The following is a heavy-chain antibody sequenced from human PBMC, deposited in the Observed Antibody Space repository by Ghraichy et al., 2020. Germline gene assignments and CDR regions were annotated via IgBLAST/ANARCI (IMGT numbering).Heavy chain of an antibody. CDR1: GFTFSNAW. V-gene: IGHV3-15*01. D-gene: IGHD2-2*01. CDR2: IKSKTDGGTT. Sequence: GGSLRLSCAASGFTFSNAWMSWVRPAPGKGLEWVGRIKSKTDGGTTDYAAPVKGRFTISRDDSKNTLYLQMNSLKTEDTAVYYCTTGLLGYCSSTSCYYNYYYGIDVWGQGTTVTVSS. CDR3: TTGLLGYCSSTSCYYNYYYGIDV. J-gene: IGHJ6*02.